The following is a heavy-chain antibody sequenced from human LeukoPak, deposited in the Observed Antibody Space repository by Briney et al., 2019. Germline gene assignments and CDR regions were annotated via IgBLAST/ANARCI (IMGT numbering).Heavy chain of an antibody. CDR3: ARCLYSSGWYDAFDI. CDR1: GGSVSSGNYY. V-gene: IGHV4-61*01. Sequence: SETLSLTRTVSGGSVSSGNYYWNWIRQPPGKGLEWIGYIYYSGSINYNPSLKSRVTISVETSKSQFSLKLSSVTAADTAVYYCARCLYSSGWYDAFDIWGQGTMVTVSS. J-gene: IGHJ3*02. D-gene: IGHD6-19*01. CDR2: IYYSGSI.